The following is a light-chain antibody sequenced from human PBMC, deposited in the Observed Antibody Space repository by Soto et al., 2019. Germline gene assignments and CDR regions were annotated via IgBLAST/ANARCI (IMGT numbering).Light chain of an antibody. CDR3: QQYGDSPYT. J-gene: IGKJ2*01. CDR1: QSVTSSY. CDR2: ATS. Sequence: EIVLTQSPGTLSLSPGDRATLSCRASQSVTSSYLAWYQHKPGQAPRLLIYATSSRATGIPDRFSGSGSGTAFTLTISRLEPEDFALYYCQQYGDSPYTFGQGTNLEIK. V-gene: IGKV3-20*01.